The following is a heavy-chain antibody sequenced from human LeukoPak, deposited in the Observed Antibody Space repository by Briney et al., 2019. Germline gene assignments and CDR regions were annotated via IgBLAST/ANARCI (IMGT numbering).Heavy chain of an antibody. J-gene: IGHJ4*02. V-gene: IGHV4-34*01. D-gene: IGHD2-15*01. CDR1: GGSFSGYY. Sequence: SETLSLTCAVYGGSFSGYYWSWIRQPPGKGLEWIGEINHSGSTNYNPSLKSRVTISVDTSKNQFSLKLSSVTDADTAVYYCARVVVAAEGGGYFDYWGQGTLVTVSS. CDR2: INHSGST. CDR3: ARVVVAAEGGGYFDY.